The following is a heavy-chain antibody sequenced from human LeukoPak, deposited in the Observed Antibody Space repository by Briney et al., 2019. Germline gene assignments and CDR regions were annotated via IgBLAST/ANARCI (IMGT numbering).Heavy chain of an antibody. CDR1: GYTFTSYA. CDR2: INPNSGGT. Sequence: ASVKVSCKASGYTFTSYAMHWVRQAPGQGLEWMGWINPNSGGTNYAQKFQGRVTMTRDMSTSTVYMELSSLRSEDTAVYYCARAGPSSGWYDYYYYYYMDVWGKGTTVTVS. D-gene: IGHD6-19*01. J-gene: IGHJ6*03. CDR3: ARAGPSSGWYDYYYYYYMDV. V-gene: IGHV1-2*02.